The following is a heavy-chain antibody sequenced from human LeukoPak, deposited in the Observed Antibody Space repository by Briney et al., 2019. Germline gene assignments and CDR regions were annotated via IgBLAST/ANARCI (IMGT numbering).Heavy chain of an antibody. J-gene: IGHJ4*02. D-gene: IGHD3-10*01. V-gene: IGHV4-34*01. CDR2: INHSGST. Sequence: SETLSLTCAVYGGSFSGYYRSWIRQPPGKGLEWIGEINHSGSTNYNPSLKSRVTISVDTSKNQFSLKLSSVTAADTAVYYCARAPLLWFGELSKYFDYWGQGTLVTVSS. CDR1: GGSFSGYY. CDR3: ARAPLLWFGELSKYFDY.